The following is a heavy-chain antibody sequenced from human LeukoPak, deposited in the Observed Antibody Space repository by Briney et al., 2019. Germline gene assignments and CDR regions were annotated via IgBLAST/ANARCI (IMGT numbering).Heavy chain of an antibody. CDR3: ARERGGYFDY. J-gene: IGHJ4*02. D-gene: IGHD2-15*01. V-gene: IGHV3-21*01. Sequence: PGGFLRLSCAASGFSYSGYSTDWVRQAPGKGLEWVSSISSSSSYIYYADSVKGRFTISRDNAKNSLYLQKNSLRAEDTAVYYCARERGGYFDYWGQGTLVTVSS. CDR2: ISSSSSYI. CDR1: GFSYSGYS.